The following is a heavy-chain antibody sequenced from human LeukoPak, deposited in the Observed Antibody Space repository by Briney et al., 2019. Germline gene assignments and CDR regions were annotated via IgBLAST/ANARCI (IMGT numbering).Heavy chain of an antibody. J-gene: IGHJ4*02. V-gene: IGHV3-23*01. CDR3: AKSRSPGFDY. D-gene: IGHD1-14*01. Sequence: GGSLRLSCAASGFTSSSYAMSWVRQAPGKGLEWISASSGRGGSTYYADSVKGRFTISRDNAKNTLYLQMNSLRAEDTAVYYCAKSRSPGFDYWGQGTLVTVSS. CDR2: SSGRGGST. CDR1: GFTSSSYA.